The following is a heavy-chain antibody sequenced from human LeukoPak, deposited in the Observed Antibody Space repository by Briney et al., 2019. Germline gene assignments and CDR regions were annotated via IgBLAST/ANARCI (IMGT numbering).Heavy chain of an antibody. V-gene: IGHV4-34*01. Sequence: SETLSHTCAVYGGSFSGYYWSWIREPPGKGLEWIGEINHSGSTNYNPSLKSRVTISVDTSKNQFSLKLSSVTAADTAVYYCARGLELRSGWRPPYYYYYGMDVWGQGTTVTVSS. J-gene: IGHJ6*02. CDR2: INHSGST. D-gene: IGHD6-19*01. CDR1: GGSFSGYY. CDR3: ARGLELRSGWRPPYYYYYGMDV.